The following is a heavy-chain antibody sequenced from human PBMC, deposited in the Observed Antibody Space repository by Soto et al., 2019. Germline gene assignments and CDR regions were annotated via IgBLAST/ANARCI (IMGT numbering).Heavy chain of an antibody. J-gene: IGHJ4*02. V-gene: IGHV2-5*02. Sequence: QITLKESGPSLVKPTQTLTLTCTFSGFSLTTTGVVVVWIRQPPGKALEWLALIYWDDDKHYSPSLRSRLTVNKDTTKNQVVLTLTNVDPADTGTYFCAHVWGLEQWLYRLDHWGQGTLVTVSS. CDR2: IYWDDDK. D-gene: IGHD6-19*01. CDR1: GFSLTTTGVV. CDR3: AHVWGLEQWLYRLDH.